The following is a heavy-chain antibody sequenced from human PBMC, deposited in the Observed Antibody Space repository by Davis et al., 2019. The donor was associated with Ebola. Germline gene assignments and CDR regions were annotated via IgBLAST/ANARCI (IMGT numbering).Heavy chain of an antibody. CDR2: IIPIFGTA. D-gene: IGHD6-13*01. CDR3: ARHGVYSSWLATDGMDV. V-gene: IGHV1-69*13. CDR1: GGTFSSYA. Sequence: SVKVSCKASGGTFSSYAISWVRQAPGQGLEWMGGIIPIFGTANYAQKFQGRVTITADESTSTAYMELSSLRSEDTAVYYCARHGVYSSWLATDGMDVWGQGTTVTVSS. J-gene: IGHJ6*02.